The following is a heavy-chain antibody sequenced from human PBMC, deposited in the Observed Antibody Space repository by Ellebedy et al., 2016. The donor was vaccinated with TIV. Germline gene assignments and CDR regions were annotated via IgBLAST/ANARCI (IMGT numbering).Heavy chain of an antibody. V-gene: IGHV4-39*01. CDR1: GGSISSSSYY. CDR2: IYYSGST. D-gene: IGHD2-15*01. Sequence: SETLSLXXTVSGGSISSSSYYWGWIRQPPGKGLEWIGSIYYSGSTYYNPSLKSRVTISVDTSKNQFSLKLSSVTAADTAVYYCANPDRGGLYRWGQGTLVTVSS. CDR3: ANPDRGGLYR. J-gene: IGHJ4*02.